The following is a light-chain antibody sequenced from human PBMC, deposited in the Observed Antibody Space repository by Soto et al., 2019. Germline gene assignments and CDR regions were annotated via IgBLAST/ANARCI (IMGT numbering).Light chain of an antibody. CDR2: GAS. V-gene: IGKV3-15*01. CDR3: QQYNNWLHT. CDR1: QSVSSN. J-gene: IGKJ4*01. Sequence: EIVMTQSPATLSVSPGERATLSCRASQSVSSNLAWYQQKPGQAPRLLIYGASTRATGIPARFSGSGSGTEFILTISSLQSEDFAVYYCQQYNNWLHTFGGGTKVEIK.